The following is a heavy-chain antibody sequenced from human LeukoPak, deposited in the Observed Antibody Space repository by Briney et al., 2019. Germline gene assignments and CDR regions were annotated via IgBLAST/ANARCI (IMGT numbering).Heavy chain of an antibody. J-gene: IGHJ3*02. CDR1: GGSISSSSYY. Sequence: KSSETLSLTCTVSGGSISSSSYYWGWIRQPPGKGLEWIGSIYYSGSTYYNPSLKSRVTISVDTSKNQFSLKLSSVTAADTAVYYCARVVVTAIYAFDIWGQGTMVTVSS. V-gene: IGHV4-39*07. D-gene: IGHD2-21*02. CDR2: IYYSGST. CDR3: ARVVVTAIYAFDI.